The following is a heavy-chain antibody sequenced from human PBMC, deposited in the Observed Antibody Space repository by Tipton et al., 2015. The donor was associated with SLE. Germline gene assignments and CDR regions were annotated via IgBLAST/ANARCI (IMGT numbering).Heavy chain of an antibody. Sequence: TLSLTCTVSGGPISSYYWSWIRQPPGKGLGWIGYSYYSGSTNYNPSLKSRVTISVDTSKNQFSLKLSSVTAAGTAVYYCARAPKVVVPAAMGYYYYYMDVWGKGTTVTVSS. CDR2: SYYSGST. CDR3: ARAPKVVVPAAMGYYYYYMDV. D-gene: IGHD2-2*01. V-gene: IGHV4-59*08. CDR1: GGPISSYY. J-gene: IGHJ6*03.